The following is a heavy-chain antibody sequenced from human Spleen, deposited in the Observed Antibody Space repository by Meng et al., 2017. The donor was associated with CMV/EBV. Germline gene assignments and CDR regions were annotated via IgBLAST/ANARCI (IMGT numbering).Heavy chain of an antibody. CDR3: ARRVYYFEY. CDR2: ISDNGRII. V-gene: IGHV3-11*01. Sequence: LSCAASGFTFSDYYMSWIRQAPGKGLEWVTYISDNGRIINYVDSVKGRFTISRDNAKNSVYLQMNSLRAEDTAVYYCARRVYYFEYWGLGTLVTVSS. J-gene: IGHJ4*02. CDR1: GFTFSDYY.